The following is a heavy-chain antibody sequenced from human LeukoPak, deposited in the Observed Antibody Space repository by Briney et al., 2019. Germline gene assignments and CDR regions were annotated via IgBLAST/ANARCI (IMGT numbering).Heavy chain of an antibody. CDR3: ARSEGVYYGSGSSGSYYPHWSDP. J-gene: IGHJ5*02. Sequence: SETLSLTCTISVYSINTYYWSWIRQPPGKGLEWIGYIYYSGSTKYNPSLQSRVTISLDTSKKQFSLKLNSVTAADTAVYYCARSEGVYYGSGSSGSYYPHWSDPWGQGILVTVSS. CDR1: VYSINTYY. V-gene: IGHV4-59*01. CDR2: IYYSGST. D-gene: IGHD3-10*01.